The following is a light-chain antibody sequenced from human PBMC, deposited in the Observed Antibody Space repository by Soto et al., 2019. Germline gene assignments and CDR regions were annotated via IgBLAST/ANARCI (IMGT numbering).Light chain of an antibody. V-gene: IGKV3-20*01. J-gene: IGKJ3*01. CDR3: QQDGSSLFT. Sequence: EIVLTQSPGTLSLSPGERATLSCRASQSVSSSYLAWYQQKPGQAPRLLIYGASSRATGIPDRFSGSGSGTDFTLTISRLEPEEFAVYYCQQDGSSLFTFGPGTKVDIK. CDR2: GAS. CDR1: QSVSSSY.